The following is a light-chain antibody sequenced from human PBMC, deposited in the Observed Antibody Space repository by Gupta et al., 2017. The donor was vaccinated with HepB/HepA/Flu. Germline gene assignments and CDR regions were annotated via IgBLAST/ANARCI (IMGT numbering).Light chain of an antibody. CDR3: MQALQSPRT. CDR2: LGS. J-gene: IGKJ2*02. V-gene: IGKV2-28*01. CDR1: QSLVKSNGYNY. Sequence: EIAMTQSPLSLPVTPGESASISCRSSQSLVKSNGYNYLDWYLQKPGQSPQLLIYLGSNRASGVPDRFSGSGSGADFTLKISRVEADDVGVYYCMQALQSPRTFGQGTKLEIK.